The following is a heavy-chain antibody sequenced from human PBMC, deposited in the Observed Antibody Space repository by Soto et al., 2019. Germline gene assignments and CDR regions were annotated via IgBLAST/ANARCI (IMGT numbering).Heavy chain of an antibody. CDR2: INPNSGGT. D-gene: IGHD3-10*01. CDR3: ARDPRVTMVRGVPLGMDV. V-gene: IGHV1-2*02. J-gene: IGHJ6*02. Sequence: GASVKVSCKASGYTFTGYYMHWVRQAPGQGLEWMGWINPNSGGTNYAQKFQGRVTMTRDTSISTAYMELSRLRSDDTAVYYCARDPRVTMVRGVPLGMDVWGQGTTVTVS. CDR1: GYTFTGYY.